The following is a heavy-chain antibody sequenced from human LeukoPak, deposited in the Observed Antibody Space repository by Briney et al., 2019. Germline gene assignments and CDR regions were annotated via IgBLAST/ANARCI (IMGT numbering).Heavy chain of an antibody. CDR1: GFTFSSYA. D-gene: IGHD3-10*01. J-gene: IGHJ4*02. Sequence: PGGSLRLSGAASGFTFSSYAMQWVPQAPGKGLEWVAVISYDGSNKYYEDSVKGRFTISRDNSKNTLYLQMNSLRAEDTAVYYCAGAMVRGVISTEFDYWGQRTLVTVSS. CDR2: ISYDGSNK. CDR3: AGAMVRGVISTEFDY. V-gene: IGHV3-30*04.